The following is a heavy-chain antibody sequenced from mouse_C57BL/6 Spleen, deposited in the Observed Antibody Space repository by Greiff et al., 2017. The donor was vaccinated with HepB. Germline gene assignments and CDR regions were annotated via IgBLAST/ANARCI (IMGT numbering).Heavy chain of an antibody. Sequence: QVQLQQPGAELVKPGASVKMSCKASGYTFTSYWITWVKQRPGQGLEWIGDSYPGSGSTNDNEKFKSKATLTVDTSSSTAYMQLSSLTSEDSAVYYCARKRYYYFDYWGQGTTLTVSS. J-gene: IGHJ2*01. CDR2: SYPGSGST. CDR1: GYTFTSYW. V-gene: IGHV1-55*01. CDR3: ARKRYYYFDY.